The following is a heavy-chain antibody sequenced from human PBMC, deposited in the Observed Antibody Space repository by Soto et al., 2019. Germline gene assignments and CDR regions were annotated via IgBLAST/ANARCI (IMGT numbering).Heavy chain of an antibody. D-gene: IGHD3-9*01. CDR2: IYYSGST. CDR1: CGSIISYY. V-gene: IGHV4-59*01. CDR3: ARGPHYDILTGPTAPLYYYYGMDV. J-gene: IGHJ6*02. Sequence: SETLSLTCTFSCGSIISYYWSWIRQPPGKGLEWIGYIYYSGSTNYNPSLKSRVTISVDTSKNQFSLKLSSVTAADTAVYYCARGPHYDILTGPTAPLYYYYGMDVWGQGTTVTVSS.